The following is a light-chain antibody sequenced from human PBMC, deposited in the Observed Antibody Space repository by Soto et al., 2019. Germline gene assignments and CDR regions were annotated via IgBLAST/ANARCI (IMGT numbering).Light chain of an antibody. J-gene: IGLJ7*01. Sequence: QSVLTQPASMSGSPGQSITISCTGTDSDIGVYNYVSWYQQYPGKAPKLMIYDVTNRPSGVSNRFSGSKSGNMASLTISGLQAEDEADYYCSSYANYNVVFGGGTQLTVL. CDR3: SSYANYNVV. V-gene: IGLV2-14*03. CDR2: DVT. CDR1: DSDIGVYNY.